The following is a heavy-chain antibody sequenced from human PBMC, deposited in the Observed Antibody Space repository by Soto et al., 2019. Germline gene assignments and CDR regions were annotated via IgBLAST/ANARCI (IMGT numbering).Heavy chain of an antibody. V-gene: IGHV4-31*03. D-gene: IGHD3-10*01. Sequence: SSETLSLTCTVSGGSISSGGYFWSWIRQHPGKGLEWIGDINYSGSTYSNPSLKSRVTISVDTSKNQFSLKLSSVTAADTAVYYCARDILLWFGELPPRAHDAFDIWGQGTMVTVSS. CDR3: ARDILLWFGELPPRAHDAFDI. CDR2: INYSGST. J-gene: IGHJ3*02. CDR1: GGSISSGGYF.